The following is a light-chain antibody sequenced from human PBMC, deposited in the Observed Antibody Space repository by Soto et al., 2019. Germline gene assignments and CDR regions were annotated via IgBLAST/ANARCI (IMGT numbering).Light chain of an antibody. Sequence: IQLTQSPSSLSASVGDRVTISCRASQGIANFLAWYQQKPGKAPKLLIYGASTLQSGAPSRFSGSGSGTDFTLPISSLQPEDFATYYCQQLNSFPIPFGPGTKVDIK. CDR2: GAS. CDR1: QGIANF. J-gene: IGKJ3*01. CDR3: QQLNSFPIP. V-gene: IGKV1-9*01.